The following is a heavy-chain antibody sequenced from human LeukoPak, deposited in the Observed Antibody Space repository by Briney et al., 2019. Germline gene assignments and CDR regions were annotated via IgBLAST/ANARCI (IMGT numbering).Heavy chain of an antibody. CDR1: GGSISSYY. V-gene: IGHV4-4*09. CDR2: IYTSGST. J-gene: IGHJ4*02. Sequence: PSETLSLTCTVSGGSISSYYWSWIRQPPGKGLEWIGYIYTSGSTNYNPSLKSRVTISVDTSKNQFSLKLSSVTVADTAVYYCARSGYSGYDFNYFDYWGQGTLVTVSS. D-gene: IGHD5-12*01. CDR3: ARSGYSGYDFNYFDY.